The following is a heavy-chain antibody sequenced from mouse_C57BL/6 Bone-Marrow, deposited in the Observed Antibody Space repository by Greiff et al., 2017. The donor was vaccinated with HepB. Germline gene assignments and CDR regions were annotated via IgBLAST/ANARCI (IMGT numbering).Heavy chain of an antibody. Sequence: QVQLQQPGAELVKPGASVKLSCKASGYTFTSYWMHWVKQRPGQGLEWIGMIHPNSGNTNYNEKFKSKATLTVDKSSSTAYMQLSSLTSEDSAVYYCARGRGTTDWYFDVWGTGTTVTVSS. V-gene: IGHV1-64*01. J-gene: IGHJ1*03. CDR1: GYTFTSYW. D-gene: IGHD2-14*01. CDR2: IHPNSGNT. CDR3: ARGRGTTDWYFDV.